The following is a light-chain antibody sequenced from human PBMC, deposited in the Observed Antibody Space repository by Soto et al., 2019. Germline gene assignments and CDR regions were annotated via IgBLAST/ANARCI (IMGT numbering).Light chain of an antibody. CDR2: AAS. V-gene: IGKV3-20*01. CDR3: QQYGSSGT. Sequence: EVVLTQSPGTLSLSPGERATLSCRASQSINGNFLVWYQQKLGQAPRLLIFAASSRATGIPDRFSGSGSGTDFTLTISRLDPEDFAVYYCQQYGSSGTFGQGTKVDIK. CDR1: QSINGNF. J-gene: IGKJ1*01.